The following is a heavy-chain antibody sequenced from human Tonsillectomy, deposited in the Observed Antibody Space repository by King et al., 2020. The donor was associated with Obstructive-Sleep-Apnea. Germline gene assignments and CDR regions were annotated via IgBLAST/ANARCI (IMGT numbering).Heavy chain of an antibody. Sequence: QLQESGPGLVNPSETLYLSCIVSGASISSNSYYWGWIRQPPGKGLEWIGNIYYSGSTYYNPSLKSRVTISLDTSKSQFSLGLSSVTAADTAVYYCARAVAVAGSFDPWGRGTLVSVSS. J-gene: IGHJ5*02. CDR3: ARAVAVAGSFDP. D-gene: IGHD6-19*01. V-gene: IGHV4-39*07. CDR1: GASISSNSYY. CDR2: IYYSGST.